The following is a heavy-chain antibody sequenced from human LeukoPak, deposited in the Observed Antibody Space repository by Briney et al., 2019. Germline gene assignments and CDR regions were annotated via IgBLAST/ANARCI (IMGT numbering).Heavy chain of an antibody. D-gene: IGHD3-22*01. J-gene: IGHJ5*02. V-gene: IGHV1-46*01. CDR3: ARGGGYYYDSSGYYT. Sequence: ASVKVSCKASGYTFTGYYMHWVRQAPGQGLEWMGIINPSGGSTSYAQKFQGRVTMTRNTSISTAYMELSSLRSEVTAVYYCARGGGYYYDSSGYYTWGQGTLVTVSS. CDR1: GYTFTGYY. CDR2: INPSGGST.